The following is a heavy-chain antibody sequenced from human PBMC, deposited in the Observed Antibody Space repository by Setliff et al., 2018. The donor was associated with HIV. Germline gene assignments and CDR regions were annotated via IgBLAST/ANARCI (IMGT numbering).Heavy chain of an antibody. J-gene: IGHJ4*02. CDR1: GGSFSGHY. CDR3: ARGSRGIVVVIPQPRLFDY. V-gene: IGHV4-34*01. CDR2: INHSGST. Sequence: SETLSLTCAVYGGSFSGHYWSWIRQPPGKGLEWIGEINHSGSTHYNPSLKSRVTISVDTSKSQFSLNLRSVTAADTAVYYCARGSRGIVVVIPQPRLFDYWGQGTLGTVSS. D-gene: IGHD2-21*01.